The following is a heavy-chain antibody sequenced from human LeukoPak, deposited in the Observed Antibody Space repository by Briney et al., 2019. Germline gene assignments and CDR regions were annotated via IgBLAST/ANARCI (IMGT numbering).Heavy chain of an antibody. J-gene: IGHJ4*02. CDR1: GFTVSSNH. CDR3: ARDRTMTTVTLTFDY. V-gene: IGHV3-53*05. D-gene: IGHD4-17*01. CDR2: IYSGGST. Sequence: GGSLRLSCAASGFTVSSNHMSWVRQAPGKGLEWVSVIYSGGSTDYADSVKGRFTISRDNLKNTLYLQMNSLRSEDTAVYYCARDRTMTTVTLTFDYWGQGTLVTVSS.